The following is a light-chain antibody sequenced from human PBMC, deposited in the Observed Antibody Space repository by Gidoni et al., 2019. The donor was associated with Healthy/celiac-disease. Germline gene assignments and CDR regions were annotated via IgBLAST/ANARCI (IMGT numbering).Light chain of an antibody. CDR2: GNS. Sequence: QSVLTQPPSVSGAPGPRVTISCTGSSSNIGAGYDVHWYQQLPGTAPKLLIYGNSNRPSGVPDRFSGSKSGTSASLAITGLQAEDEADYYCQSYDSSLGRVFGGGTKLTVL. CDR3: QSYDSSLGRV. CDR1: SSNIGAGYD. V-gene: IGLV1-40*01. J-gene: IGLJ2*01.